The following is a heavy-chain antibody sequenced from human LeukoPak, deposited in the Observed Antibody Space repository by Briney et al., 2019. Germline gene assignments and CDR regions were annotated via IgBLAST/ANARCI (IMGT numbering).Heavy chain of an antibody. V-gene: IGHV1-69*05. D-gene: IGHD3-22*01. CDR3: ARDPDYYDSSGYYLVDAFDI. J-gene: IGHJ3*02. CDR2: IIPIFGTA. CDR1: GGTFSSYA. Sequence: SVKVSCKASGGTFSSYAISWVRQAPGQGLEWMGRIIPIFGTANYAQKFQGRVTITTDESTSTAYMELSSLRSEDTAAYYCARDPDYYDSSGYYLVDAFDIWGQGTMVTVSS.